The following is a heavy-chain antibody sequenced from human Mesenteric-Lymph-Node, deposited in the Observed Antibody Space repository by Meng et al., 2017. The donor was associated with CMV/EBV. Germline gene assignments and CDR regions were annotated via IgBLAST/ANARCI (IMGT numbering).Heavy chain of an antibody. CDR2: IYYSGST. D-gene: IGHD4-17*01. CDR1: GGSISSSSYY. Sequence: GSLRLSCTVSGGSISSSSYYWGWIRQPPGKGLEWVASIYYSGSTYHNPSLKSRVTISVDTSKNQFSLKLSSVTAADTAVYYCARGGTVILGYWGQGTLVTVSS. CDR3: ARGGTVILGY. J-gene: IGHJ4*02. V-gene: IGHV4-39*07.